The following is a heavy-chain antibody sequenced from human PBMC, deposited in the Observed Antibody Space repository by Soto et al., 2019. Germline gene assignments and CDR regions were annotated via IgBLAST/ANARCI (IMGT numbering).Heavy chain of an antibody. D-gene: IGHD2-15*01. CDR3: ARRILDGMDV. CDR1: GYSFTTKW. CDR2: IYPGDSDT. Sequence: GESLKISCKASGYSFTTKWIGWVRQMPGKGPEWMGTIYPGDSDTRYSPSFQGQVTISADKSITTAYLQWTSLKASDTATYFCARRILDGMDVWGQGTTVTVSS. V-gene: IGHV5-51*01. J-gene: IGHJ6*02.